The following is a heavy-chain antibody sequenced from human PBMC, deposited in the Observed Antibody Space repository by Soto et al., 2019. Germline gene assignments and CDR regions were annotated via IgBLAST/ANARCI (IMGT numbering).Heavy chain of an antibody. J-gene: IGHJ5*02. CDR3: ARDFRPGLIVPTKSGFDP. CDR1: GFPFSTYA. D-gene: IGHD2-15*01. V-gene: IGHV3-23*01. CDR2: TSNGGNT. Sequence: EVQLLESGGGLVQRGGSLRLSCEASGFPFSTYAMTWVRQVPGKGLEWVSTTSNGGNTEFAEYVRGRFTVFRDNSKNTIYLQMSSLRAEDSAIYFCARDFRPGLIVPTKSGFDPWGQGTPVTVSS.